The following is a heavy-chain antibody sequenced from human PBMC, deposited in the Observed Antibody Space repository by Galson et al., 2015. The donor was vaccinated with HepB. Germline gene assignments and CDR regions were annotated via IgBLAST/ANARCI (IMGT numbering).Heavy chain of an antibody. D-gene: IGHD2-21*02. CDR2: ISYDGNNT. CDR1: GFTFSNSD. J-gene: IGHJ4*02. CDR3: AKDLVTPFDS. Sequence: SLRLSCATSGFTFSNSDMHWVRQAPGKGLEWVTLISYDGNNTYYADPVKGRFTISRDDSKNTLYLQMNSLRIEDTAVYYCAKDLVTPFDSWGQGTLVTVSS. V-gene: IGHV3-30-3*02.